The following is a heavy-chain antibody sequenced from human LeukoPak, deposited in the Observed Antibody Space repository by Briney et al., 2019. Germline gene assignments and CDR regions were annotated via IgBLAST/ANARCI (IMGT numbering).Heavy chain of an antibody. CDR2: IYWDDDK. D-gene: IGHD2-8*02. V-gene: IGHV2-5*02. Sequence: SGPTLVKPTQTLTLTCTFSGFSLFTTGVGVGWIRQPPGKALEWLALIYWDDDKRYSPALKSRLTIHKDTTKHQVVLTMPNLDPVDTATYYCAQRRGPTGIGDYWGQGTLVTVSS. CDR1: GFSLFTTGVG. CDR3: AQRRGPTGIGDY. J-gene: IGHJ4*02.